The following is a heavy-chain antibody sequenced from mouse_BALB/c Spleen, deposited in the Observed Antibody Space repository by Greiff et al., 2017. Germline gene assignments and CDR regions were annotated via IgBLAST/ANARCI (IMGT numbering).Heavy chain of an antibody. J-gene: IGHJ2*01. CDR2: ISSGGSYT. Sequence: DVMLVESGGGLVKPGGSLKLSCAASGFTFSSYAMSWVRQTPEKRLEWVATISSGGSYTYYPDSVKGRFTISRDNAKNTLYLQMSSLRSEDTAMYYCARGDGNPFDYWGQGTTLTVSS. CDR1: GFTFSSYA. CDR3: ARGDGNPFDY. V-gene: IGHV5-9-1*01. D-gene: IGHD2-1*01.